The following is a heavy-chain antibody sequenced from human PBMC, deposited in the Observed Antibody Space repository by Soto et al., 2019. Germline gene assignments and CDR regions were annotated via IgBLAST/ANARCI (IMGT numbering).Heavy chain of an antibody. CDR2: IYWDDDK. Sequence: QITLKESGPTLVKPTQTLTLTCTFSGFSLSTSGVGVGWIRQPPGKALEWLALIYWDDDKRYSPSLKSRLTITKDTSKNQVVLTMTNMDPVDTATYYCAHLRIVGGYYYYGMDVWGQGTTVTVSS. D-gene: IGHD3-16*02. V-gene: IGHV2-5*02. CDR3: AHLRIVGGYYYYGMDV. CDR1: GFSLSTSGVG. J-gene: IGHJ6*02.